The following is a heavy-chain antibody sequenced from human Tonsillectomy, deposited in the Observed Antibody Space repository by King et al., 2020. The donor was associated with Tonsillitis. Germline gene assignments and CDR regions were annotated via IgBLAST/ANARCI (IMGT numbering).Heavy chain of an antibody. J-gene: IGHJ3*02. CDR1: GYSISNDYY. V-gene: IGHV4-38-2*01. D-gene: IGHD2-21*02. CDR3: AKMGPANCGRYCCGRCGFDI. Sequence: HVQLQESGPGLVKPSETLSLTCAVSGYSISNDYYWGWIRQPPGKGLEWMGNIYYSGTTHYNPPLKSRVIISVDTSKNQFSLKLSSVTAADTAMYYCAKMGPANCGRYCCGRCGFDIWGQGMMVIVSS. CDR2: IYYSGTT.